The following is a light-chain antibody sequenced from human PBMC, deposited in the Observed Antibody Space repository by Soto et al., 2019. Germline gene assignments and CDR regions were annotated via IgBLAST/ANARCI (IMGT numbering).Light chain of an antibody. CDR3: QQYGSLPFT. J-gene: IGKJ5*01. CDR2: DAS. V-gene: IGKV3-20*01. CDR1: QSVTTN. Sequence: DIVMTQSPATLSVSPGERATLSCRASQSVTTNLAWYQQKFGQAPRLLIYDASRRATGIADRFSGSGSGIDFTLTVNRLEPGDFAVYYCQQYGSLPFTFGQGTRLEIK.